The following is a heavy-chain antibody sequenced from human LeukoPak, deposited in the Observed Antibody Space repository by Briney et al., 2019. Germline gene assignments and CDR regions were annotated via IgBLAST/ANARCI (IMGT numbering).Heavy chain of an antibody. Sequence: GASVKVSCKASGYTFTGYYMHWVRQAPGQGLEWIGWFNPNSGGTNYAQKFQGRVTMTRDTSISTAYMELSRLRSDDTAVYYCARDSRWRVSLDPWGQGTLVTVSS. D-gene: IGHD3-3*01. CDR2: FNPNSGGT. V-gene: IGHV1-2*02. CDR3: ARDSRWRVSLDP. J-gene: IGHJ5*02. CDR1: GYTFTGYY.